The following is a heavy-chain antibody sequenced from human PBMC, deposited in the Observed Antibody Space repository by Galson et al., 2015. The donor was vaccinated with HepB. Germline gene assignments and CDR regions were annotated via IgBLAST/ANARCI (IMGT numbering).Heavy chain of an antibody. D-gene: IGHD6-19*01. CDR1: GAPITSGDYY. V-gene: IGHV4-31*11. J-gene: IGHJ4*02. CDR2: IYHTGTT. Sequence: TLSLTCAVSGAPITSGDYYWTWIRRRPGKGLEWLGYIYHTGTTYYNPSLESQLTMSVDTSKNQFSLRVSYVIDADTAVYYCARDRGSGWYYFDSWGQGSLVTVSS. CDR3: ARDRGSGWYYFDS.